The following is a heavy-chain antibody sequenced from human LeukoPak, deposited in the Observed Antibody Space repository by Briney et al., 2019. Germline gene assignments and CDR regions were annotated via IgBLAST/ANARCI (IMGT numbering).Heavy chain of an antibody. CDR3: ARDHGGPFDY. CDR1: GFTFSSYE. D-gene: IGHD3-10*01. CDR2: ISSSGSTI. J-gene: IGHJ4*02. V-gene: IGHV3-48*03. Sequence: PGGSLRLSCAASGFTFSSYEMNWVRQAPGKGLEWVSYISSSGSTIYYADSVKGRFTISRDNAKNPLYLQMNSLRAEDTAVYYCARDHGGPFDYWGQGTLVTVSS.